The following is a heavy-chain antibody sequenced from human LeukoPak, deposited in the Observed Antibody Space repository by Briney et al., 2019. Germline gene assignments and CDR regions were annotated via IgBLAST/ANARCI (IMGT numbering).Heavy chain of an antibody. V-gene: IGHV1-18*01. Sequence: ASVKVSCKASGYTFTSYGISWVRQAPEQGLEWMGWISAYNGNTNYAQKLQGRVTMTTDTSTSTAYMELSSLRSEDTAVYYCARAPLYYYDSSGYGDYWGQGTLVTVSS. CDR2: ISAYNGNT. CDR3: ARAPLYYYDSSGYGDY. D-gene: IGHD3-22*01. CDR1: GYTFTSYG. J-gene: IGHJ4*02.